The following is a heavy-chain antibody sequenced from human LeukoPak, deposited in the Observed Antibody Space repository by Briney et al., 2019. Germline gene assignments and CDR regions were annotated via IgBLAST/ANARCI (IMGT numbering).Heavy chain of an antibody. CDR2: TWYDDSNK. D-gene: IGHD1-26*01. J-gene: IGHJ6*03. Sequence: GGSLRLSCAASGFVFSDYGMHWVRQAPGKGLEWVAGTWYDDSNKYYGDSVKGRFTISRDNSKDTLYLQMNSLRAEDTAVYYCARVSSGSYFGYYYYYMDVWGKGTTVTVSS. CDR1: GFVFSDYG. CDR3: ARVSSGSYFGYYYYYMDV. V-gene: IGHV3-33*01.